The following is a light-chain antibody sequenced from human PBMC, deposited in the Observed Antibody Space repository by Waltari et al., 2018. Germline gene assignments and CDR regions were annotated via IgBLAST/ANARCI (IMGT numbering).Light chain of an antibody. CDR1: TSTPGAGHA. J-gene: IGLJ2*01. V-gene: IGLV1-40*01. Sequence: QSLPTQPPSASGTPRPRPPIPCSGRTSTPGAGHAVPRYHPLPRTAPHQHLPGTAPKRLIYGNNNRPSGVPDRFSGSKSGTSASLAITGLQADDEADYFCQSFDNMLSGGVVFGGGTKLAVL. CDR2: GNN. CDR3: QSFDNMLSGGVV.